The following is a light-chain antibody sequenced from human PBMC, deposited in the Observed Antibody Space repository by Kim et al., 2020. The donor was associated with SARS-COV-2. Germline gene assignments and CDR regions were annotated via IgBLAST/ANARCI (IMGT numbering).Light chain of an antibody. CDR1: SGHSSNA. CDR2: LNSDGSH. J-gene: IGLJ3*02. CDR3: QTWGTGIRV. Sequence: ASVNLTCTLSSGHSSNAIAWHQQQPEKGPRYLMKLNSDGSHSKGDGIPDRFSGSSSGAERYLTISSLQSEDEADYYCQTWGTGIRVFGGGTQLTVL. V-gene: IGLV4-69*02.